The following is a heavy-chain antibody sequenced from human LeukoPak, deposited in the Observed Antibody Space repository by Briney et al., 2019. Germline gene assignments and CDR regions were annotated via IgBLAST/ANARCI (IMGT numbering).Heavy chain of an antibody. CDR1: GFSFSSHW. D-gene: IGHD2-15*01. J-gene: IGHJ4*02. CDR2: INGDGSST. Sequence: PGGSLRLSCAASGFSFSSHWMHWVRQAPGKGLVWVSRINGDGSSTTDADSVKGRFTISRDNAKNTLYLQMNSLRAEDTAVYYCARDTQAARFDYWGQGTLVTVPS. CDR3: ARDTQAARFDY. V-gene: IGHV3-74*01.